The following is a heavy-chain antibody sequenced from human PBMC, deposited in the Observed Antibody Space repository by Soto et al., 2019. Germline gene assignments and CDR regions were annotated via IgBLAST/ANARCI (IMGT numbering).Heavy chain of an antibody. Sequence: PSETLSLTCTVSGGSISSYYWSWIRQPPGKGLEWIGYIYYSGSTNYNPSLKSRVTIPVDTSKNQFSLKLSSVTAADTAVYYCARGEIGDFDYWGQGTLVTVSS. CDR3: ARGEIGDFDY. CDR2: IYYSGST. J-gene: IGHJ4*02. CDR1: GGSISSYY. V-gene: IGHV4-59*01. D-gene: IGHD4-17*01.